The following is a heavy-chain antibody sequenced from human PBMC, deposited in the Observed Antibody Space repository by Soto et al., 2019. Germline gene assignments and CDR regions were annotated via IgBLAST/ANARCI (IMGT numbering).Heavy chain of an antibody. D-gene: IGHD3-9*01. CDR2: INSDGSST. J-gene: IGHJ4*02. V-gene: IGHV3-74*01. CDR1: GFTFSSYW. CDR3: ARIILTGYYPYYFDY. Sequence: GGSLRLSCAASGFTFSSYWMHWVRQAPGKGLVWVSRINSDGSSTSYADSVKGRFTISRDNAKNTLYLQMNSLRAEDTAVYYCARIILTGYYPYYFDYWGRGTLVTVSS.